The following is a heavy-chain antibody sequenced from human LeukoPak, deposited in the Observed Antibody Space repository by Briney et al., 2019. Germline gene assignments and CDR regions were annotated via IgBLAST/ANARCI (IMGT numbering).Heavy chain of an antibody. D-gene: IGHD5-18*01. V-gene: IGHV4-59*01. CDR2: IYYSGST. CDR1: GGSISSYY. CDR3: ARGYSYGYRLDY. J-gene: IGHJ4*02. Sequence: SETLSLTCTVSGGSISSYYWSWIRQPPGKGLEWIGYIYYSGSTNYNPSLKSRVTISVDTSKNQFSLKVTSVTAADTAVYYCARGYSYGYRLDYWGQGTLVTVSS.